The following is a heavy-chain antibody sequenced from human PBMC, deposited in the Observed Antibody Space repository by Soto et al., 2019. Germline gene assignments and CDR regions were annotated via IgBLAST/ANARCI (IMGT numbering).Heavy chain of an antibody. V-gene: IGHV3-23*01. J-gene: IGHJ4*02. CDR3: ARRSSSWYFDY. CDR1: GFTFSSYA. Sequence: EVPLLESGGGLVQPGGSLRLSCAASGFTFSSYAMNWVRQAPGKGLEWVSVISGSDGSTYYADSVKGRFTISRDTSKNTLNLQMNSLRAEDTAVYYCARRSSSWYFDYWGQGTLVTVSS. D-gene: IGHD6-13*01. CDR2: ISGSDGST.